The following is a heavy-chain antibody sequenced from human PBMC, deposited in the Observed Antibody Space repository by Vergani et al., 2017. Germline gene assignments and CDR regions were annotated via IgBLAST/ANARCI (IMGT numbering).Heavy chain of an antibody. CDR1: GGSISSYY. Sequence: QVQLQESGPGLVKPSETLSLTCTVSGGSISSYYWSWIRQPPGKGLEWIGYIYYSGSTNYNPSLKSRVTISVDTSKNQFSLKLSSVTAADTAVYYCARTIWSGYYTSTWFDPWGQGTLVTVSS. D-gene: IGHD3-3*01. V-gene: IGHV4-59*01. J-gene: IGHJ5*02. CDR3: ARTIWSGYYTSTWFDP. CDR2: IYYSGST.